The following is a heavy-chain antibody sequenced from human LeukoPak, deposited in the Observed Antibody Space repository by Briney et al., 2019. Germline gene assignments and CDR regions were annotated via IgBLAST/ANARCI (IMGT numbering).Heavy chain of an antibody. CDR1: GFTFSSYA. CDR2: ISGSGDNT. D-gene: IGHD6-19*01. CDR3: AKVGIEQWLSQGQFFDY. J-gene: IGHJ4*02. Sequence: GGSLRLSCAASGFTFSSYAMNWVRQAPGKGLEWVSGISGSGDNTHYADSVKGRFTISRDNSKKTLYLQMNSLRAEDTAVYYCAKVGIEQWLSQGQFFDYWGQGTLVTVSS. V-gene: IGHV3-23*01.